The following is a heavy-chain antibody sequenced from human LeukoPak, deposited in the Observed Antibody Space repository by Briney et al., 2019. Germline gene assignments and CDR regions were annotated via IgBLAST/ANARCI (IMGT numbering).Heavy chain of an antibody. Sequence: GRSLRLSCAASGFTFSDYYMSWIRQATGKGRDWISYISSSSSYTNYADSVKGRFTISRDNAKNSLYLQMNSLRAEDTAVYYCARVLMVRGVIFDYWGQGTLVTVSS. D-gene: IGHD3-10*01. J-gene: IGHJ4*02. CDR1: GFTFSDYY. CDR2: ISSSSSYT. V-gene: IGHV3-11*05. CDR3: ARVLMVRGVIFDY.